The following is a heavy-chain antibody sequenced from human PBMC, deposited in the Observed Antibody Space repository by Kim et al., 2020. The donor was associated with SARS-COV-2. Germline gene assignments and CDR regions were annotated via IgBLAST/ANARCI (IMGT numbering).Heavy chain of an antibody. CDR1: GYTFTSYA. J-gene: IGHJ5*02. Sequence: ASVKVSCKASGYTFTSYAMHWVRQAPGQRLEWMGWINAGNGNTKYSQKFQGRVTITRDTSASTAYMELSSLRSEDTAVYYCAREVAAHCHWFDPWGQGTLVTVSS. CDR2: INAGNGNT. D-gene: IGHD6-19*01. CDR3: AREVAAHCHWFDP. V-gene: IGHV1-3*01.